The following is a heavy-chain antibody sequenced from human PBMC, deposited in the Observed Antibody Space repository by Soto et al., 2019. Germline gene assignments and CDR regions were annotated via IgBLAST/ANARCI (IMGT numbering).Heavy chain of an antibody. CDR3: ASVTFGGVVLAH. CDR1: AASFSKYY. Sequence: SETLSLTCTVSAASFSKYYWTWIRQPPGKGLEWIGYIYFNGNTNYNPSLKRRVTISVDTSKKQISLNLTSVTDADTAVYFCASVTFGGVVLAHWGQGTLVTVSS. J-gene: IGHJ4*02. D-gene: IGHD3-16*01. CDR2: IYFNGNT. V-gene: IGHV4-59*13.